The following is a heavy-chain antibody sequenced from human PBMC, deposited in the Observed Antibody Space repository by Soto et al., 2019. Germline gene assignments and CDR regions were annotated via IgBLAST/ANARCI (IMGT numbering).Heavy chain of an antibody. CDR1: GFTFSSYG. D-gene: IGHD6-13*01. V-gene: IGHV3-33*01. J-gene: IGHJ6*02. Sequence: QVQLVESGGGVVQPGRSLRLSCAASGFTFSSYGMHWVRQAPGKGLEWVAVIWYDGSNKYYADSVKGRFTISRDNSKNTLYLQMNRLRAEDTAVYYCARDYSSSWYMRYYYGMDVWGQGTTVTVSS. CDR2: IWYDGSNK. CDR3: ARDYSSSWYMRYYYGMDV.